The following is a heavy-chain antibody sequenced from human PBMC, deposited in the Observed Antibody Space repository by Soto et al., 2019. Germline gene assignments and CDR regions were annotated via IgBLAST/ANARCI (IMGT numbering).Heavy chain of an antibody. V-gene: IGHV4-34*01. J-gene: IGHJ6*02. CDR1: GGSFSGYY. CDR2: INHSGST. D-gene: IGHD3-10*01. Sequence: LSLTCAVYGGSFSGYYWSWIRQPPGKGPEWIGEINHSGSTNYNPSLKSRVTISVDTSKNQFSLKLSSVTAADTAVYYCARGRGRGSGSYYYYGMDVWGQGTTVTVSS. CDR3: ARGRGRGSGSYYYYGMDV.